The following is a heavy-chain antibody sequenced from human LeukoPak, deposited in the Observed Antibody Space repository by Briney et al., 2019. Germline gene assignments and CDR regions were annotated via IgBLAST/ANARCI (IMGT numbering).Heavy chain of an antibody. CDR1: GYTFTSYA. CDR2: IIPIFGTA. V-gene: IGHV1-69*05. J-gene: IGHJ3*02. Sequence: GASVKVSCKASGYTFTSYAISWVRQAPGQGLEWMGGIIPIFGTANYAQKFQGRVTITTDESTSTAYMELSSLRSEDTAVYYCARAALDSSSWYSGAFDIWGQGTMVTVSS. D-gene: IGHD6-13*01. CDR3: ARAALDSSSWYSGAFDI.